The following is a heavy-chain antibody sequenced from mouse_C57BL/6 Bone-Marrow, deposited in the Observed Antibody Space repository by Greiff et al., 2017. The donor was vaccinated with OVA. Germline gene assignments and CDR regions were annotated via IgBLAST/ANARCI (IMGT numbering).Heavy chain of an antibody. D-gene: IGHD2-3*01. J-gene: IGHJ2*01. CDR1: GYTFTDYE. CDR3: TRRWLLQDY. CDR2: IDPETGGT. Sequence: QVQLQQSGAELVRPGASVTLSCKASGYTFTDYEMHWVKQTPVHGLEWIGAIDPETGGTAYNQKFKGKAILTADKSSSTAYMELRSLTSEDSAVYYCTRRWLLQDYWGQGTTLTVSS. V-gene: IGHV1-15*01.